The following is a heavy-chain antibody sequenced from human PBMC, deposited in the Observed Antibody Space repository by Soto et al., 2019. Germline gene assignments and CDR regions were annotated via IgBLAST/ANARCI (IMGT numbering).Heavy chain of an antibody. J-gene: IGHJ2*01. CDR2: ISGSGGSA. CDR3: AKGRPPFDL. V-gene: IGHV3-23*01. Sequence: EVQLLESGGGLVQPGGSLTLSCAASKFLFSSYAMTWVRQAPGKGLEWVSLISGSGGSANYVDSVKGRFTISRDNSNNTLYLQMNSLRVEDTVVYYCAKGRPPFDLWGRGTLVTVSS. CDR1: KFLFSSYA.